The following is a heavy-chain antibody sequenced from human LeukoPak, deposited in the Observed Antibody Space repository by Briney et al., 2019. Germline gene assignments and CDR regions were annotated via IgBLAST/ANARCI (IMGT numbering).Heavy chain of an antibody. CDR3: ARHFYYDGSGPYLVN. D-gene: IGHD3-22*01. J-gene: IGHJ4*02. CDR1: GYTFTTYG. V-gene: IGHV1-18*01. Sequence: GASVKVSCKTSGYTFTTYGITWVRQAPGQGLEGMGRISSDDGNTKYAQKLQGRVTITTDTSTNTAYMEVRSLKSDDTAVYYCARHFYYDGSGPYLVNWGQGTLVTVSS. CDR2: ISSDDGNT.